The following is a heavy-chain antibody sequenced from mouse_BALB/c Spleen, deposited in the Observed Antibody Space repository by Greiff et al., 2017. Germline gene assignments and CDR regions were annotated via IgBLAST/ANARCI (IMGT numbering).Heavy chain of an antibody. CDR3: ASTSLAY. CDR2: ISSGSGNL. V-gene: IGHV5-17*02. CDR1: GFTFSSFG. J-gene: IGHJ3*01. Sequence: EVKLMESGGGLVQPGGSRKLSCAASGFTFSSFGMHWVRQDPEKGLEWVAYISSGSGNLYYADTVKGRYTISRDNPKNTLFLQMTSLRSEDTAMYYCASTSLAYWGQGTLVTVSA.